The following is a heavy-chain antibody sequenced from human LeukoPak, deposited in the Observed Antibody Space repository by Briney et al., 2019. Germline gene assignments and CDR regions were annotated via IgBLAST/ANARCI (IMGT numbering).Heavy chain of an antibody. V-gene: IGHV4-59*11. CDR1: GDSFSGHY. Sequence: SETLSLTCTVSGDSFSGHYWSGIRQPPGKRLEWIGYVSYTGRAKYNRSLQSRVTISIDTSKSQFSLKLTSVTSADTAVYSCARLLDNDISGDPDTFDVWGQGTTVIVSS. D-gene: IGHD3-22*01. CDR2: VSYTGRA. J-gene: IGHJ3*01. CDR3: ARLLDNDISGDPDTFDV.